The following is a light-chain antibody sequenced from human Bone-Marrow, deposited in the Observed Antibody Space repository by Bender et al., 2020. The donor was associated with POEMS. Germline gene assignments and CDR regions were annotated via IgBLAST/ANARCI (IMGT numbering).Light chain of an antibody. CDR3: YSTDSSATYRV. CDR1: ILPTRY. CDR2: EDN. V-gene: IGLV3-10*01. Sequence: SSDLTQPPSVSVSPGQTARITCSGDILPTRYAYWYQQKSGQAPVLVIYEDNKRPSGIPERFSGSSSGTMATLTVSGAQVEDEADYYCYSTDSSATYRVFGGGTKLTVL. J-gene: IGLJ3*02.